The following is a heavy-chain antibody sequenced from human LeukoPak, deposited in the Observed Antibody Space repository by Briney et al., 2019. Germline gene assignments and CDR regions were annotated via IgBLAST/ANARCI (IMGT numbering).Heavy chain of an antibody. V-gene: IGHV5-51*01. CDR2: IYPSDSDT. Sequence: GESLKISCETSGYNFLTFGIAWVRQMPGKGLEWMGVIYPSDSDTRYSPSFQGQVSISVDTSLSTAYLQCRSLRASDTAMYYSARQLDYDSTYYYMDVWGIGTSVIVS. J-gene: IGHJ6*03. CDR1: GYNFLTFG. D-gene: IGHD4-17*01. CDR3: ARQLDYDSTYYYMDV.